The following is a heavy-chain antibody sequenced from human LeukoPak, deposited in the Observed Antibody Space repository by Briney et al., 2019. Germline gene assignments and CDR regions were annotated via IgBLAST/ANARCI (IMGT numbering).Heavy chain of an antibody. CDR3: ARDTPPHDAFDI. CDR2: IYYSGST. J-gene: IGHJ3*02. V-gene: IGHV4-31*03. Sequence: PSQTLSLTCTVSGGSISSGGYYWSWIRQHPGKGLEWIGYIYYSGSTYYNPSLKSRVTISVDTSKNQFSLKLSSVTAADTAVYYCARDTPPHDAFDIWGEGSMATVSS. CDR1: GGSISSGGYY.